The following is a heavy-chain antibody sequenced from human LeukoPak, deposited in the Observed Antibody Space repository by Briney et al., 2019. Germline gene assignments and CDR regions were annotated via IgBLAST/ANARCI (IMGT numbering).Heavy chain of an antibody. CDR1: GGSISSYY. V-gene: IGHV4-59*01. D-gene: IGHD3-16*02. CDR2: IYYSGST. J-gene: IGHJ5*02. CDR3: ARDTDDYVWGSYRQNWFDP. Sequence: SETLSLTCTVSGGSISSYYWSWIRQPPGKGLEWIGYIYYSGSTNYNPSLKSRVTISVDTSKNQFSLKLSSVTAADTAVYYCARDTDDYVWGSYRQNWFDPWGQGTLVTVSS.